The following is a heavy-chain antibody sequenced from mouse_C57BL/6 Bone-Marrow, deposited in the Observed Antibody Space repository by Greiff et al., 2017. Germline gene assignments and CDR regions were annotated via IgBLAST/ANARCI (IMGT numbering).Heavy chain of an antibody. CDR3: ARLLWLRRRGYYAMDY. CDR1: GYTFTSYW. V-gene: IGHV1-69*01. Sequence: VKLQQPGAELVMPGASVKLSCKASGYTFTSYWMHWVKQRPGQGLEWIGEIDPSDSYTNYNQKFKGKSTLTVDKSSSTAYMQLSSLTSEDSAVYYCARLLWLRRRGYYAMDYWGQGTSVTVSS. CDR2: IDPSDSYT. J-gene: IGHJ4*01. D-gene: IGHD2-2*01.